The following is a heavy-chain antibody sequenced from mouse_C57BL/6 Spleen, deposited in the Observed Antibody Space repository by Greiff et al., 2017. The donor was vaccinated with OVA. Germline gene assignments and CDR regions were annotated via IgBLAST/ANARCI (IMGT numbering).Heavy chain of an antibody. CDR1: GYAFSSSW. V-gene: IGHV1-82*01. Sequence: QVQLQQSGPELVKPGASVKISCKASGYAFSSSWMNWVKQRPGKGLEWIGRIYPGDGDTNYNGKFKGKATLTADKSSSTAYMQLSSLTSEDSAVYFCARGLPNYFDYWGQGTTLTVSS. CDR3: ARGLPNYFDY. CDR2: IYPGDGDT. J-gene: IGHJ2*01. D-gene: IGHD2-10*01.